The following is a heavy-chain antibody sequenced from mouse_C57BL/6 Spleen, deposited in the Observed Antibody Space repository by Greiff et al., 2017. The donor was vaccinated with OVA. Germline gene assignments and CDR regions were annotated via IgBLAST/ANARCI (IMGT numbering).Heavy chain of an antibody. V-gene: IGHV1-19*01. CDR3: ANYGSSPAWCAY. J-gene: IGHJ3*01. CDR2: INPYNGGT. Sequence: EVQLQQSGPVLVKPGASVKMSCKASGYTFTDYYMNWVKQSHGKSLEWIGVINPYNGGTSYNQKFKGKATLTVDKSSSTAYMELNSLTSEDSAVYYCANYGSSPAWCAYWGQGTLVTVSA. D-gene: IGHD1-1*01. CDR1: GYTFTDYY.